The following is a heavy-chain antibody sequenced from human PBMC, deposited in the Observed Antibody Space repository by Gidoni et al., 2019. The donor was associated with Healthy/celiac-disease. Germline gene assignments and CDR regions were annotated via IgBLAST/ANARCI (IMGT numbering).Heavy chain of an antibody. J-gene: IGHJ5*02. CDR1: GGSFSGYY. V-gene: IGHV4-34*01. D-gene: IGHD5-12*01. CDR2: INHSGST. Sequence: QVQLQQWGAGLLTPSETLSLTCAVYGGSFSGYYWSWIRQPPGKGLEWIGEINHSGSTNYNPSLKSRVTISVDTSKNQFSLKLSSVTAADTAVYYCAWTPRDGYETWGQGTLVTVSS. CDR3: AWTPRDGYET.